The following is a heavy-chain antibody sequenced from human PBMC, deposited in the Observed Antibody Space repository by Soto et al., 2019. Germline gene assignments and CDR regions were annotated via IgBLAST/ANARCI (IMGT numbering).Heavy chain of an antibody. J-gene: IGHJ1*01. V-gene: IGHV3-30*03. CDR2: ISYDGTNK. CDR1: GFTFSSYG. D-gene: IGHD1-26*01. Sequence: GGSLRLSCAASGFTFSSYGMHWVRQAPGKGLEWVAVISYDGTNKYYADSVKGRFTISRDNSKNTLYLQMNSLRVEDTAVYYCVRSSGSHGPGYFQNWGQGTQVTVSS. CDR3: VRSSGSHGPGYFQN.